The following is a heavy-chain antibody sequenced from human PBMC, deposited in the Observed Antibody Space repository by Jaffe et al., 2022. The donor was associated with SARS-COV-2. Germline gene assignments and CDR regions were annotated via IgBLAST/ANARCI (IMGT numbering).Heavy chain of an antibody. V-gene: IGHV4-34*01. D-gene: IGHD3-16*01. CDR3: ARNYRWGFSPGGLNYYYYGMDV. J-gene: IGHJ6*02. Sequence: QVQLQQWGAGLLKPSETLSLTCAVYGGSFSGYYWSWIRQPPGKGLEWIGEINHSGSTNYNPSLKSRVTISVDTSKNQFSLKLSSVTAADTAVYYCARNYRWGFSPGGLNYYYYGMDVWGQGTTVTVSS. CDR2: INHSGST. CDR1: GGSFSGYY.